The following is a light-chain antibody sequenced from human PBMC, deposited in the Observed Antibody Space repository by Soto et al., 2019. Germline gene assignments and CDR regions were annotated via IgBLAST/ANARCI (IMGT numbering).Light chain of an antibody. CDR3: QQSYITPYT. CDR1: QSISVH. V-gene: IGKV1-39*01. Sequence: DIQMTQSPSSLSASVGDTVTITCRASQSISVHLNWYQQKPGKVPKLLIYAASYLQSGVPSRFSGSGSETEFPLTISILQPEDFATYYCQQSYITPYTFGQGTKLEIK. CDR2: AAS. J-gene: IGKJ2*01.